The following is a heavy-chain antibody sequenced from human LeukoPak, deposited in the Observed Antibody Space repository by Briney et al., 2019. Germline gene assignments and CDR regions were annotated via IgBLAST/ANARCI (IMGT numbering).Heavy chain of an antibody. J-gene: IGHJ6*04. CDR3: ARTYYDSSHYYPPGDV. CDR1: GGSMTNYY. V-gene: IGHV4-59*01. Sequence: SETLSLTCSVSGGSMTNYYWTWIRQPPGKGLEWIGHIQYSGSTNYNPSLRSRVTISVDTSKNQFSLKLTSVTAADTAVYYCARTYYDSSHYYPPGDVWGKGTTVTVSS. D-gene: IGHD3-22*01. CDR2: IQYSGST.